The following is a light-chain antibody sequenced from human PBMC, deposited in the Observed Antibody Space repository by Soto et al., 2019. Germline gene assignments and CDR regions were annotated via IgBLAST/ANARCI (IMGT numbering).Light chain of an antibody. J-gene: IGKJ4*01. CDR1: QSISSW. CDR3: QQYSMSSLT. CDR2: KAS. Sequence: DIQMTQSPSTLSASVGDRVTITCRASQSISSWLAWYQQKPGKAPKLLIQKASILESGFPPRFSGSGSGTEIPRTISLLQPDDLATYYWQQYSMSSLTFGGGTRVDIK. V-gene: IGKV1-5*03.